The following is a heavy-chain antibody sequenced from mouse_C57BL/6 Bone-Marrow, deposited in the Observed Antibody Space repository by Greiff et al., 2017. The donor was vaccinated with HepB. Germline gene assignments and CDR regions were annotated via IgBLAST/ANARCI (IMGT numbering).Heavy chain of an antibody. CDR1: GFSLTSYG. CDR2: IWSGGST. J-gene: IGHJ3*01. V-gene: IGHV2-2*01. Sequence: VKLQESGPGLVQPSQSLSITCTVSGFSLTSYGVHWVRQSPGKGLEWLGVIWSGGSTDYNAAFISRLSISKDNSKSQVFFKMNSLQADDTAIYYCARRDYYGSSFAYWGQGTLVTVSA. D-gene: IGHD1-1*01. CDR3: ARRDYYGSSFAY.